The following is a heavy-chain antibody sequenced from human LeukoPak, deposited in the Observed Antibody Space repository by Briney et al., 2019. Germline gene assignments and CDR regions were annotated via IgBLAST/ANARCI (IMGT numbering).Heavy chain of an antibody. CDR3: ARDPVLGRRYFDPGYYFDY. J-gene: IGHJ4*02. Sequence: ASVKVSCKASGYTFTRYYIHWVRQAPGQGLEWMGVINPSGGSTTHARRFQGRVTMTRDTSTSTVYMDLSSLRSEDTAVYYCARDPVLGRRYFDPGYYFDYWGQGTLVTVSS. CDR1: GYTFTRYY. D-gene: IGHD3-9*01. V-gene: IGHV1-46*01. CDR2: INPSGGST.